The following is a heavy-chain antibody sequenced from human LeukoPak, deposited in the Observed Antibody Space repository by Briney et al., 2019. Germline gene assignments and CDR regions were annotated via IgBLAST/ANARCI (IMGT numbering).Heavy chain of an antibody. D-gene: IGHD6-13*01. J-gene: IGHJ5*02. CDR1: GGSISSYY. CDR2: IYYSGST. V-gene: IGHV4-39*07. Sequence: SETLSLTCTVSGGSISSYYWGWIRQPPGKGLEWIGSIYYSGSTYYNPSLKSRVTISVDTSKNQFSLKLSSVTAADTAVYYCAREYSSSWYVTRENWFDPWGQGTLVTVSS. CDR3: AREYSSSWYVTRENWFDP.